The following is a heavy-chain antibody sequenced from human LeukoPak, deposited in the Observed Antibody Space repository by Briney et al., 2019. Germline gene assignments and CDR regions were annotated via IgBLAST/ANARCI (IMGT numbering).Heavy chain of an antibody. Sequence: GGSLRLSCAASGFTFTSYWMTWVRQAPGKGLEWVANIKQDGSEKYYVDSVKGRFTISKDNAKNFLYLQMNSLRAGDTAVYYCARTYYDILTGYNPYFDYWGQGILVTVSS. D-gene: IGHD3-9*01. CDR3: ARTYYDILTGYNPYFDY. V-gene: IGHV3-7*01. CDR2: IKQDGSEK. CDR1: GFTFTSYW. J-gene: IGHJ4*02.